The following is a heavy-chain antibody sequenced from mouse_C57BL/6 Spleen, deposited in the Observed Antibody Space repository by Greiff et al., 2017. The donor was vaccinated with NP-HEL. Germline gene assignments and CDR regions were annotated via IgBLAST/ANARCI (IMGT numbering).Heavy chain of an antibody. D-gene: IGHD2-4*01. J-gene: IGHJ4*01. V-gene: IGHV5-4*01. CDR1: GFTFSSYA. Sequence: EVQLVASGGGLVKPGGSLKLSCAASGFTFSSYAMSWVRQTPDKRLAWVATISDGGSYTYYPDNVKGRFTISRDNAKNNLYLQMSHLKSEDTAMYYCARDKEDYDDRAMDYWGQGTSVTVSS. CDR3: ARDKEDYDDRAMDY. CDR2: ISDGGSYT.